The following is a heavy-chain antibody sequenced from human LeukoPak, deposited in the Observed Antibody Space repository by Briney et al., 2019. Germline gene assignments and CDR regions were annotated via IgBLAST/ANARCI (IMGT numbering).Heavy chain of an antibody. V-gene: IGHV3-23*01. D-gene: IGHD3-22*01. CDR2: ISGSGGDT. CDR1: GITFSSYA. CDR3: AKDSAPYYYDSSGYLSDY. Sequence: GGSLRLSCAASGITFSSYAMSWVRQAPGKGLEWVSAISGSGGDTYYADSVRGRFTISRDKSKNTLYLQMNSLRAEDTAVYYCAKDSAPYYYDSSGYLSDYWGQGTLVTVPS. J-gene: IGHJ4*02.